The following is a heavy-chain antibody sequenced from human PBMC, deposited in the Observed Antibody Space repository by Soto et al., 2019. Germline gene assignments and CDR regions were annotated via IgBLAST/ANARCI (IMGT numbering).Heavy chain of an antibody. CDR3: ARPEYSSSSYGMDV. J-gene: IGHJ6*02. CDR1: GFTFSSYS. CDR2: ISSSSSTI. Sequence: EAQLVESGGGLVQPGGSLRLSCAASGFTFSSYSMNWVRQAPGKGLEWVSYISSSSSTIYYADSVKGRFTISRDNAKNSLYLQMNSLRDEDTAVYDCARPEYSSSSYGMDVWGQGTTGTVSS. D-gene: IGHD6-6*01. V-gene: IGHV3-48*02.